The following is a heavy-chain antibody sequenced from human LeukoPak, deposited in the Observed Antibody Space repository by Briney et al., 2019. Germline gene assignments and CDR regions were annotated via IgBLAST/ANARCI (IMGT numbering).Heavy chain of an antibody. D-gene: IGHD3-10*01. Sequence: PGGSLRLSCAASGFTFSNYEMNWVRQAPGKGLEWVSYISSSGSIIFYADSVKGRFTISRDNAKNSLYLQMNSLRADDTAVYYCAKRQGGDSGYFDYWGQGTLVTVSS. V-gene: IGHV3-48*03. CDR1: GFTFSNYE. CDR3: AKRQGGDSGYFDY. J-gene: IGHJ4*02. CDR2: ISSSGSII.